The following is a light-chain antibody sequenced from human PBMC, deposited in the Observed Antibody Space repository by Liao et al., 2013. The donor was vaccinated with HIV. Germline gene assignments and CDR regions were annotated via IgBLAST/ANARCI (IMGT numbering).Light chain of an antibody. J-gene: IGLJ2*01. CDR2: QDT. CDR1: ILGDKY. Sequence: SYELTQPPSVSVSPGQTATITCSGDILGDKYASWYQQKPGQSPVLVIYQDTRRPSGIPERISGSSSGNTATLTIRGTQALDEADYFCQAWDTSTVVFGGGTKLTVL. V-gene: IGLV3-1*01. CDR3: QAWDTSTVV.